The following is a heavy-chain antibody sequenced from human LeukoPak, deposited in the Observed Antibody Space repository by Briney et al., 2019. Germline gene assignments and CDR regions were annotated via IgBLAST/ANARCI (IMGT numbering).Heavy chain of an antibody. Sequence: ASVKVSFKASGYTFTSYGISWVRQATGQGLEWMGWISVLNGNTNYAQKLQGRVTMTTDTSTSTAYMELRSLRSDDTAVYYCARQSYSSGWNFDYWGQGTLVTVSS. V-gene: IGHV1-18*01. D-gene: IGHD6-19*01. J-gene: IGHJ4*02. CDR3: ARQSYSSGWNFDY. CDR1: GYTFTSYG. CDR2: ISVLNGNT.